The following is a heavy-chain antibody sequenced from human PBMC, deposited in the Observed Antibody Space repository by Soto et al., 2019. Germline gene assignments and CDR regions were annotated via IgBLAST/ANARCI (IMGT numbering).Heavy chain of an antibody. D-gene: IGHD3-3*01. V-gene: IGHV6-1*01. CDR2: TYYRSKWYN. CDR3: ARDPFDYDFWSGYRDYYYYGMDV. Sequence: SPTLSLTCAISGDSVSSNSAAWNWIRQSPSRGLEWLGRTYYRSKWYNDYAVSVKSRITINPDTSKNQFSLQLNSVTPEDTAVYYCARDPFDYDFWSGYRDYYYYGMDVWGQGTTVTVSS. CDR1: GDSVSSNSAA. J-gene: IGHJ6*02.